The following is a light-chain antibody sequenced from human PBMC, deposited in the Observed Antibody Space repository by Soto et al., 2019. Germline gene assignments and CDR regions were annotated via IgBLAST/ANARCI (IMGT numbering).Light chain of an antibody. CDR2: DNN. CDR1: SSNSGNNF. V-gene: IGLV1-51*01. Sequence: QSVLTQRPSVSAAPGQKVIISCSGSSSNSGNNFVSWYQQLPGTAPKLLIFDNNKRPSGIPDRFSGSKSGTSATLGITGLQTGDEADYYCVTWDTSLTTTVLFGGGTKLTVL. CDR3: VTWDTSLTTTVL. J-gene: IGLJ2*01.